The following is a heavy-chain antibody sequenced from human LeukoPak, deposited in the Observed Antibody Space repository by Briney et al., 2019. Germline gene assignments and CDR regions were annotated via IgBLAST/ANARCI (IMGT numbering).Heavy chain of an antibody. D-gene: IGHD6-19*01. V-gene: IGHV1-2*02. CDR1: GYSFTDYY. Sequence: ASTKVSCKASGYSFTDYYIHWVRQAPGQGPEWMGWVNPSGGATKYAQKFQDRVTMTRDTSISTAYLELSGLTSDDTAVYYCATYTSAIQYFLYWGLGTLVTVSS. J-gene: IGHJ4*02. CDR3: ATYTSAIQYFLY. CDR2: VNPSGGAT.